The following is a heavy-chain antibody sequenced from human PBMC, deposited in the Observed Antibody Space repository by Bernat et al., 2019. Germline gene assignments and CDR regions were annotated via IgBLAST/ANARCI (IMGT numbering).Heavy chain of an antibody. D-gene: IGHD4-17*01. Sequence: EVQLVQSGAEVKKPGESLKISCKGSGYSFSTYWIGRVRHMPGNGLEWMGVIYPDDSNTRYSPSFQGQLTISAEKSISTAYLQRSSLTASDTDIYYCASLHYRDDYGQSYFYGMDVWGQGTTVTVSS. CDR2: IYPDDSNT. CDR1: GYSFSTYW. CDR3: ASLHYRDDYGQSYFYGMDV. V-gene: IGHV5-51*01. J-gene: IGHJ6*02.